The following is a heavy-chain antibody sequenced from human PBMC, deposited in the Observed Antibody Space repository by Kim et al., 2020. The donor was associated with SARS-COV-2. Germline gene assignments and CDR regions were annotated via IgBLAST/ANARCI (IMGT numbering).Heavy chain of an antibody. D-gene: IGHD1-7*01. CDR3: AKDGYNWNYGGLKDWFDP. Sequence: GGSLRLSCAASGFTFSSYAMSWVRQAPGKGLEWVSVIYSGGSSTYYADSVKGRFTISRDNSKNTLYLQMNSLRAEDTAVYYCAKDGYNWNYGGLKDWFDPWGQGTLVTVSS. CDR1: GFTFSSYA. V-gene: IGHV3-23*03. CDR2: IYSGGSST. J-gene: IGHJ5*02.